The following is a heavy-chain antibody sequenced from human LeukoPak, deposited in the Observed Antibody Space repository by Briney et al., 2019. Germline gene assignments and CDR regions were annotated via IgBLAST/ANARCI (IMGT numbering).Heavy chain of an antibody. J-gene: IGHJ4*02. V-gene: IGHV4-59*08. Sequence: DPSETLSLTCSVSGGSISSYYWSWIRQPPGKGLEWIGYIYYTGSTNYNPSLKSRLTISVDTSKNQFSLKLSSVTAADTAVYYCARHHYDSSGYPYWGQGTLVTVSS. CDR3: ARHHYDSSGYPY. CDR1: GGSISSYY. D-gene: IGHD3-22*01. CDR2: IYYTGST.